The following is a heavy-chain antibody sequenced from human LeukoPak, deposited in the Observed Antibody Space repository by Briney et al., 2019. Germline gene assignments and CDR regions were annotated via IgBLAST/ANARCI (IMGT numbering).Heavy chain of an antibody. CDR2: IKQDGSEK. J-gene: IGHJ6*02. V-gene: IGHV3-7*01. Sequence: SGGSLRLSCTTSGFNFRAYWMHWVRQAPGKGLQWVATIKQDGSEKYYVDSVKGRFTISRDNAKNSLYLQMNSLRAEDTAVYYCVRAMEVWGQGTTVTVSS. CDR3: VRAMEV. CDR1: GFNFRAYW.